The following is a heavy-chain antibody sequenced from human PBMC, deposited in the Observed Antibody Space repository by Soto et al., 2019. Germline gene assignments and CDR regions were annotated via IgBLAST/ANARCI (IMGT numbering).Heavy chain of an antibody. V-gene: IGHV4-39*02. CDR3: AREIAAAGTVDY. D-gene: IGHD6-13*01. CDR2: IYYSGST. Sequence: QLQLQESGPGLVKPSETLSLTCTVSGGSISSSSYYWGWIRQPPGKGLEWIGSIYYSGSTYYNPSLKSRVTISVDTSKNQFSLKLSSVTAADTAVYYCAREIAAAGTVDYWGQGTLVTVSS. CDR1: GGSISSSSYY. J-gene: IGHJ4*02.